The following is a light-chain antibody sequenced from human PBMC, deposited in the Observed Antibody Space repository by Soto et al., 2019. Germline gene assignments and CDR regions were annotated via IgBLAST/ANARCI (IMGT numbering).Light chain of an antibody. CDR3: QQYGTSPQT. V-gene: IGKV3-20*01. CDR1: QRVTSSD. J-gene: IGKJ1*01. CDR2: AAS. Sequence: EIVLTQSPGTLSLSPLERATVSFRASQRVTSSDLAWYQQKPGQAPGLLIYAASSRASGIPDRFRGSGSGTEFTLTISRLEPEDFAVYYCQQYGTSPQTFGQGTKVDI.